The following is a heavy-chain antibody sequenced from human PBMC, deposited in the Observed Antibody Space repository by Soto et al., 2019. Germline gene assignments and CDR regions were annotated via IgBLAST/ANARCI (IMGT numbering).Heavy chain of an antibody. D-gene: IGHD6-19*01. CDR3: AKGCLTVAGTSCS. V-gene: IGHV3-23*01. CDR1: GFTFTTYA. J-gene: IGHJ4*02. CDR2: ITGSGGGT. Sequence: EVQLLESGGGLVQPGGSLRLSCAASGFTFTTYAMSWVRQAPGKGLEWVSSITGSGGGTYYADSVKGRFTISRDNSKNTLHLQMTSLKAEDTALYYCAKGCLTVAGTSCSWGQGAQVTVSS.